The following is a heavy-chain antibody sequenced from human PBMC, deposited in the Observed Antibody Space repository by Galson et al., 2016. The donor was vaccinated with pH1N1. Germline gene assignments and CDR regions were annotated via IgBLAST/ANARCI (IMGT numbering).Heavy chain of an antibody. CDR3: ARAFGAATSDY. CDR2: ISYTGST. CDR1: GGSVTSNTSY. V-gene: IGHV4-61*01. Sequence: SETLSLTCTVSGGSVTSNTSYWSWIRQPPGKGLEWIAYISYTGSTDYNPSLKSRVTISLDTSKNQFSLNLTSVTAADTAVYYRARAFGAATSDYWGQGTLVTVSS. J-gene: IGHJ4*02. D-gene: IGHD2-15*01.